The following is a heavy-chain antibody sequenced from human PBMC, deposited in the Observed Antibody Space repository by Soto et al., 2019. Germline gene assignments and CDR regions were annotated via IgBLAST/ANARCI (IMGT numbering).Heavy chain of an antibody. Sequence: QVQPVQSGAEVKKPGSSVKVSCKASGGTFSSHVFNWVRQAPGQGLEWMGGIMPIIGTANYAQKFQGRVTITADESTSTAYMELSSLRSEDTAVYYCARDLEFSDGNLAPLDYWGQGTLVTVSS. CDR2: IMPIIGTA. CDR1: GGTFSSHV. V-gene: IGHV1-69*01. J-gene: IGHJ4*02. CDR3: ARDLEFSDGNLAPLDY. D-gene: IGHD2-15*01.